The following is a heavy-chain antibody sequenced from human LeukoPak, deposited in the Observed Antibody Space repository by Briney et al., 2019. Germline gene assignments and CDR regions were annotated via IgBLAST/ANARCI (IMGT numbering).Heavy chain of an antibody. CDR3: ASYFRCSGATCYTNY. Sequence: GGSLRLSCAASGFTFSSYSMNWVRQAPGKGLEWVSRINSDGSTTNYADSVKGRFTISRDNAKNTLYLQMNSLRAEDTAVYYCASYFRCSGATCYTNYWGQGTLVTVSS. V-gene: IGHV3-74*01. CDR2: INSDGSTT. CDR1: GFTFSSYS. J-gene: IGHJ4*02. D-gene: IGHD2-2*02.